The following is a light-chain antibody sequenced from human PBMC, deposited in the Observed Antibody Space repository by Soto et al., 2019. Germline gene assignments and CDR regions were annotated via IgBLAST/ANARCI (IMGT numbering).Light chain of an antibody. J-gene: IGKJ5*01. Sequence: EIVLTQSPGTPSLSPGERATLSCRASQSVSSSYLAWYQQKPGQAPRLLIYGASSRATGIPDRFSGSGSGTDFTLTISSLQSEDFAVYYCQQCENWPSITFGQGTRLEI. CDR2: GAS. V-gene: IGKV3-20*01. CDR3: QQCENWPSIT. CDR1: QSVSSSY.